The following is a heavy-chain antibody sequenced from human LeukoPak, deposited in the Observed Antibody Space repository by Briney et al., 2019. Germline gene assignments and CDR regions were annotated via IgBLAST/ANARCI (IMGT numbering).Heavy chain of an antibody. D-gene: IGHD3-10*01. CDR2: LYYSGSS. CDR1: GDSISSSNSY. CDR3: VIMAGY. Sequence: SETLSLTCTVSGDSISSSNSYRGWIRQPPGKGLEWIGSLYYSGSSYYNPSLKSRVTISADTSKNQFSLKLTSVTAADTAAYYCVIMAGYWGQGTLVTVSS. V-gene: IGHV4-39*01. J-gene: IGHJ4*02.